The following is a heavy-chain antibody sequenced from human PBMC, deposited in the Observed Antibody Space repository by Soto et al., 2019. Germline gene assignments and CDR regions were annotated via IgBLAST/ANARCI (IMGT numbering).Heavy chain of an antibody. V-gene: IGHV3-23*01. J-gene: IGHJ4*02. Sequence: RRLSCAASGFTFSSYAMSWVRQAPGKGLEWVSIITSDGRTYYADSVKGRFTISRDNFKNTVYLQMNSLRAEDTAVYYCAKDYSTVTTDPLSVVLFDYWGQGALVTVSS. CDR3: AKDYSTVTTDPLSVVLFDY. CDR1: GFTFSSYA. D-gene: IGHD4-17*01. CDR2: ITSDGRT.